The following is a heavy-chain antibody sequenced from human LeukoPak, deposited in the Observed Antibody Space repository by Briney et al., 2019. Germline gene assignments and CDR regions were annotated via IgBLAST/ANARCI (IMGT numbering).Heavy chain of an antibody. D-gene: IGHD2-21*01. CDR3: ARDQVVVIALDV. CDR2: ISSSSSYI. Sequence: GGSLRLSCAASGFTFSSYSMNWVRQAPGKGLEWVSSISSSSSYIYYADSVKGRFTISRDNAKNSLYLQMNSLRAEDTAVYYCARDQVVVIALDVWGKGTTVTVSS. CDR1: GFTFSSYS. J-gene: IGHJ6*04. V-gene: IGHV3-21*01.